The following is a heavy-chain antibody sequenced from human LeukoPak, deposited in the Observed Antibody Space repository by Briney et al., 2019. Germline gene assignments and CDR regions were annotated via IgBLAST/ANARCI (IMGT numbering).Heavy chain of an antibody. J-gene: IGHJ4*02. CDR3: AKDRAFGGAIVLFDY. Sequence: GGSLRLSCAASGFTFSSYGMHWVRQAPGKGLEWVAFIRYDGSNKYYADSVKGRFTISRDNSKNTLYLQMNSLRAEDTAVYYCAKDRAFGGAIVLFDYWGQGTLVTVSS. CDR1: GFTFSSYG. CDR2: IRYDGSNK. D-gene: IGHD3-16*02. V-gene: IGHV3-30*02.